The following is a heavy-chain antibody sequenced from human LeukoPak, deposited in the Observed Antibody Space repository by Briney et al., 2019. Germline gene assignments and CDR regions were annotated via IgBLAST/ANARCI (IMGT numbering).Heavy chain of an antibody. CDR3: ARQNREMATIQIEY. CDR2: IYDTGRT. J-gene: IGHJ4*02. V-gene: IGHV4-59*08. Sequence: PSETLSLTCTISGGSVIIYYWTWIRQPPGGGLEWIGFIYDTGRTDYNPSLKTRVTISVDTSKNQFSLKLTSVTAADRAVYYCARQNREMATIQIEYWGQGTLVTVSS. CDR1: GGSVIIYY. D-gene: IGHD5-24*01.